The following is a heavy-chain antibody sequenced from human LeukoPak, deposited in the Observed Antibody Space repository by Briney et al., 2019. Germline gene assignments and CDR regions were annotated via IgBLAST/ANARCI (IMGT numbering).Heavy chain of an antibody. CDR2: ISGNGANT. CDR1: GFTFSYYA. V-gene: IGHV3-23*01. J-gene: IGHJ5*02. D-gene: IGHD6-13*01. CDR3: AKLGIAVAKRFDP. Sequence: GGSLRLSCAASGFTFSYYAMSWVRQSPGKGLEWVAGISGNGANTYYADSLKGRFSTSRDNSKNTVYLQMNSLRAEDTAVYYCAKLGIAVAKRFDPWGQGTLVTVSS.